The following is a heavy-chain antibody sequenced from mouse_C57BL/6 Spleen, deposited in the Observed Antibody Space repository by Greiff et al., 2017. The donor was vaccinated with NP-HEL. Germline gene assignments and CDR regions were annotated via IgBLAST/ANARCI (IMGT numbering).Heavy chain of an antibody. CDR3: TRQLRSPAWFAY. V-gene: IGHV14-4*01. J-gene: IGHJ3*01. D-gene: IGHD3-2*02. CDR1: GFNIKDDY. CDR2: IDPENGDT. Sequence: VQLKQSGAELVRPGASVKLSCTASGFNIKDDYMHWVKQRPEQGLEWIGWIDPENGDTEYASKFQGKATITADTSSNTAYLQLSSLTSEDTAVYYCTRQLRSPAWFAYWGQGTLVTVSA.